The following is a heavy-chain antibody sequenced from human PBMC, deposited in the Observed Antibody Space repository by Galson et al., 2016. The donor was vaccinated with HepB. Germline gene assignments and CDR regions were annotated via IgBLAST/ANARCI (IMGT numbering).Heavy chain of an antibody. CDR3: ARGKRAFEI. V-gene: IGHV4-59*01. J-gene: IGHJ3*02. D-gene: IGHD4-23*01. Sequence: SETLSLTCTVSGDSINDYYWSWIRQPPGKGLQWIGYMYYSGSTKYNPSLTSRVTISGDTSKNHFSLKLSSVTAADTAVYYCARGKRAFEIWGQGTMVTVSS. CDR1: GDSINDYY. CDR2: MYYSGST.